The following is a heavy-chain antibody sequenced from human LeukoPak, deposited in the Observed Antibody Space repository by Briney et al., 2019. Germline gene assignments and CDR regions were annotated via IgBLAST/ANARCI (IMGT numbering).Heavy chain of an antibody. CDR1: GGTFISYA. V-gene: IGHV1-69*06. J-gene: IGHJ3*02. CDR2: IITIFGTT. CDR3: ARGAPDAFDI. Sequence: SVKVSCKASGGTFISYAISWVRQAPGQGLEWMGRIITIFGTTNYAQKFQGRVTITADKSTSTAYMELSSLRSEDTAVYYCARGAPDAFDIWGQGTMVTVSS.